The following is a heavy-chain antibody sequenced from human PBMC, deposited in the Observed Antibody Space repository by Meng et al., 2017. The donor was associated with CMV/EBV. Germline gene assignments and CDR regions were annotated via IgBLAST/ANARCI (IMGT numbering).Heavy chain of an antibody. V-gene: IGHV4-4*07. CDR2: IQVIGHT. CDR3: AGSRPGGGACDY. D-gene: IGHD3-16*01. Sequence: APGWGKPCETLSLTCIVSGASNKNYHWNWVRQPAGQGLEWIGLIQVIGHTVYNPSLKSRVTVSLDASKSQFSLTLNSVTAADTATYYCAGSRPGGGACDYWGQGILVTVSS. CDR1: GASNKNYH. J-gene: IGHJ4*02.